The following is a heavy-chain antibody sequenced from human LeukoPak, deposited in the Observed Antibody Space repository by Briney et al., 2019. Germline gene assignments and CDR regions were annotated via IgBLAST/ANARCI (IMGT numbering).Heavy chain of an antibody. Sequence: GASVKVSCKVSGYTLTELSMHWVRQAPGKGLEWTGGFDPEDGETIYAQKFQGRVTMTEDTSTDTAYMELSSLRSEDTAVYYCATRANYYDSSGYYYVGWGQGTLVTVSS. CDR2: FDPEDGET. V-gene: IGHV1-24*01. CDR1: GYTLTELS. D-gene: IGHD3-22*01. CDR3: ATRANYYDSSGYYYVG. J-gene: IGHJ4*02.